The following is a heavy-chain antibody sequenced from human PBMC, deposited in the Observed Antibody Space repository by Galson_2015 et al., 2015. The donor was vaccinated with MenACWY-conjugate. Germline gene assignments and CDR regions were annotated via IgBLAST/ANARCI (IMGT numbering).Heavy chain of an antibody. Sequence: SLRLSCAASGFTFSSYTMHWVRQTPGKGLEWVALMSYDGSNQYYADSLKGRLTISRDNSKSTLYLQMNSLRAEDTAVYYCARGLHGYSSGPPDFWRQGALGTVTS. D-gene: IGHD6-19*01. CDR2: MSYDGSNQ. CDR3: ARGLHGYSSGPPDF. CDR1: GFTFSSYT. V-gene: IGHV3-30*01. J-gene: IGHJ4*02.